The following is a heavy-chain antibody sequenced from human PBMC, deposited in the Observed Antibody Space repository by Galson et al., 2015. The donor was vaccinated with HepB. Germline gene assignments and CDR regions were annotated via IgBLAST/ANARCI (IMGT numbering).Heavy chain of an antibody. CDR2: INSDGRST. Sequence: SLRLSCAASGFTFSRYWMHWVRQAPGKGLVWVPRINSDGRSTSYADSVKGRFTISRDNAKNTMYLQMNSLRAEDTAVYYCARDQVLWFGSDEGGMDVWGQGTTVTVSS. V-gene: IGHV3-74*01. CDR3: ARDQVLWFGSDEGGMDV. CDR1: GFTFSRYW. D-gene: IGHD3-10*01. J-gene: IGHJ6*02.